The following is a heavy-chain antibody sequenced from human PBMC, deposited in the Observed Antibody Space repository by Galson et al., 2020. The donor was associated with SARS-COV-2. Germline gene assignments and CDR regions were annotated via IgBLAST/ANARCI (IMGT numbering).Heavy chain of an antibody. Sequence: ASVKVSCKVSGYTLTELSMHWVRQAPGKGLEWMGGFDPEDGETIYAKKFQGRVTMTEDTSTDTAYMELSSLRSEDTAVYYCATLYSGSGWYHHILFGGQGTVVTVSA. V-gene: IGHV1-24*01. CDR2: FDPEDGET. D-gene: IGHD6-19*01. J-gene: IGHJ4*02. CDR1: GYTLTELS. CDR3: ATLYSGSGWYHHILF.